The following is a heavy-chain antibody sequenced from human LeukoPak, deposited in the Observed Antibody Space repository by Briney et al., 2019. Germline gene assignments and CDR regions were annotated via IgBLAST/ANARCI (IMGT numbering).Heavy chain of an antibody. D-gene: IGHD3-3*01. Sequence: SETLSLTCTVSSYSITRGYYWGWIRQSPGKGLEWIGNIYHGGSTSYNPSLKSRVTISLDTSKNQFSLKLSSVTAADTAIYYCAREGPIRFLEQIDYWGQGTLVTVSS. J-gene: IGHJ4*02. V-gene: IGHV4-38-2*02. CDR3: AREGPIRFLEQIDY. CDR2: IYHGGST. CDR1: SYSITRGYY.